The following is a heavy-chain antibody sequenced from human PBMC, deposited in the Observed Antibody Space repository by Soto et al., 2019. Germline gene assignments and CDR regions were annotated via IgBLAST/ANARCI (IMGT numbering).Heavy chain of an antibody. CDR2: IYYSGST. CDR3: VSSFYDFWSGYYKGGWFDP. CDR1: GGSISSYY. D-gene: IGHD3-3*01. J-gene: IGHJ5*02. V-gene: IGHV4-59*01. Sequence: SETLSLTCTVSGGSISSYYWSWIRQPPGKGLEWIGYIYYSGSTNYNPSLKSRVTISVDTSKNQFSLKLSSVTSADTAVYYCVSSFYDFWSGYYKGGWFDPWGQGTLVTVSS.